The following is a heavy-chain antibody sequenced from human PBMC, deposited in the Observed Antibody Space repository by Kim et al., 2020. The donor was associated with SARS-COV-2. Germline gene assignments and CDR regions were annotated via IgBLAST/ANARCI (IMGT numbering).Heavy chain of an antibody. CDR1: AFTFSSYW. V-gene: IGHV3-74*01. CDR3: ARAFVSVVRGVIMNGYYYYGMDV. Sequence: GGSLRLSCAASAFTFSSYWMHWVRQAPGKGLVWVSRINSDGSSTSYADSVKGRFTISRDNAKNTLYLQMNSLRAEDTAVYYCARAFVSVVRGVIMNGYYYYGMDVWGQGTTVTVSS. D-gene: IGHD3-10*01. J-gene: IGHJ6*02. CDR2: INSDGSST.